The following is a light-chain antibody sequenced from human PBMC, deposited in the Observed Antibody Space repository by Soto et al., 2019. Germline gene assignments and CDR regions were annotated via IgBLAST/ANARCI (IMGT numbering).Light chain of an antibody. V-gene: IGKV3D-15*01. CDR2: GAS. CDR1: QSVSSS. CDR3: QQYNNWYT. Sequence: EIVMTQSPATLSVSPGERATLSCRASQSVSSSLAWYQQKPGQAPRLLIYGASTRATGIPARFSGSGSGTEFTLTISSLQSEDFAVSYCQQYNNWYTFGQGTKLEIK. J-gene: IGKJ2*01.